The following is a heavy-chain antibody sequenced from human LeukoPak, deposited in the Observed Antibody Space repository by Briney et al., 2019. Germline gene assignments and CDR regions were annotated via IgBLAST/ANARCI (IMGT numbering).Heavy chain of an antibody. J-gene: IGHJ3*02. Sequence: ETLSLTCAVYGGSFSGYYWSWIRQAPGKGLEWVSSISSSSSYIYYADSVKGRFTISRDDAKNSLYLQMNRLRAEDTAVYYCARDPTSSWETAFDIWGQGTVVTVSS. CDR1: GGSFSGYY. CDR2: ISSSSSYI. CDR3: ARDPTSSWETAFDI. V-gene: IGHV3-21*01. D-gene: IGHD1-26*01.